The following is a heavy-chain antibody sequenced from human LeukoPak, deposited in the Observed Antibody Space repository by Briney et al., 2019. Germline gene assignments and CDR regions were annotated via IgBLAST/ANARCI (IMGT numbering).Heavy chain of an antibody. V-gene: IGHV3-33*01. Sequence: TGGSLRLSCAASGFTFSSYGMHWVRQAPGKGLEWVAVIWSDGSNKYYADSVKGRFTISRDNSKNTLHLQMNTLRAEDTAVYYCARDLSNGYSYGSDYWGQGTLVTVSS. CDR2: IWSDGSNK. CDR3: ARDLSNGYSYGSDY. CDR1: GFTFSSYG. J-gene: IGHJ4*02. D-gene: IGHD5-18*01.